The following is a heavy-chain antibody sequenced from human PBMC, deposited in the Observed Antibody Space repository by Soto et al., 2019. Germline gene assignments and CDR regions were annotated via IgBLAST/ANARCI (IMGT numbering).Heavy chain of an antibody. CDR2: ISSSSSYI. V-gene: IGHV3-21*01. D-gene: IGHD2-15*01. CDR1: GFTFSSYS. Sequence: GSLRLSCAASGFTFSSYSMNWVRQAPGKGLEWVSSISSSSSYIYYADSVKGRFTISRDNAKNSLYLQMNSLRAEDTAVYYCAALIADDAFDIWGQGTMVTVSS. J-gene: IGHJ3*02. CDR3: AALIADDAFDI.